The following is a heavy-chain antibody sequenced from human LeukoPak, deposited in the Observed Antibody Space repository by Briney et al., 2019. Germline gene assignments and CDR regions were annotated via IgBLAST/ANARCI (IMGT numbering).Heavy chain of an antibody. CDR1: GLTFSSYA. V-gene: IGHV3-23*01. D-gene: IGHD5-18*01. J-gene: IGHJ4*02. CDR2: ITGSGGST. CDR3: ARGYSYGFGYFDY. Sequence: PGGSLRLSCAASGLTFSSYAMNWVRQAPGKGLQWVSGITGSGGSTYHADSVKGRFTISRDNSKNTLYLQMNSLRAEDTAVYYCARGYSYGFGYFDYWGQGTLVTVSS.